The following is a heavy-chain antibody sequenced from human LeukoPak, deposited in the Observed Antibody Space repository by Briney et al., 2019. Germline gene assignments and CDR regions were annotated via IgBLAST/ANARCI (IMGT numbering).Heavy chain of an antibody. CDR1: GFTFDDYA. CDR2: ISGSGGST. V-gene: IGHV3-23*01. J-gene: IGHJ4*02. D-gene: IGHD3-3*01. CDR3: AKAPLGVFWSGYYGY. Sequence: QPGRSLRLSCAASGFTFDDYAMHWVRQAPGKGLEWVSAISGSGGSTYYADSVKGRFTISRDNSKNTLYLQMNSLRAEDTAVYYCAKAPLGVFWSGYYGYWGQGTLVTVSS.